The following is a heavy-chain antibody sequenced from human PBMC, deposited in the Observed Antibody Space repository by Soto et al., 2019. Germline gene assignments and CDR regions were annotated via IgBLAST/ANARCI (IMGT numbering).Heavy chain of an antibody. CDR2: ISASGDNT. Sequence: GGSLRLSCAASGFTFSSRAMSWVRQAPGKGLDWVSIISASGDNTYYADSVKGRFTISRDNSKNTLYLQVNSLRAEDTSVYYCAKLTDSDLWSGSHDSWGQGTLVTVSS. V-gene: IGHV3-23*01. D-gene: IGHD3-3*01. CDR1: GFTFSSRA. CDR3: AKLTDSDLWSGSHDS. J-gene: IGHJ4*02.